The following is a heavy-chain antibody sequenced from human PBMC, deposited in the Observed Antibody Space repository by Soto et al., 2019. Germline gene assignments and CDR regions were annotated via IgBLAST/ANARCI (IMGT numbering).Heavy chain of an antibody. J-gene: IGHJ6*02. CDR1: GYTFTSYD. V-gene: IGHV1-8*01. Sequence: ASVKVSCKASGYTFTSYDINWVRQATGQGLEWMGWMNPNSGNTGYAQKFQGRVTMTRNTSISTAYMELSSLRPEDTAVYYCARVFFIALAGYYYVMSFCGQGTTVTGS. CDR3: ARVFFIALAGYYYVMSF. D-gene: IGHD6-19*01. CDR2: MNPNSGNT.